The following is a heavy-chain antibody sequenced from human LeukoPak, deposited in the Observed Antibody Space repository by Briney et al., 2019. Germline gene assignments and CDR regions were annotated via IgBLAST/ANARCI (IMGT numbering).Heavy chain of an antibody. CDR2: ISSSGSTI. D-gene: IGHD6-6*01. Sequence: PGGSLRLSCAASGFTFSDYYMSWIRQAPGKGLEWVSYISSSGSTIYYADAVKGRFTISRDNGKNSLYLQTNGLRAEDTAVYYGARDCILPYSTSSGGQGTLVTVSS. CDR3: ARDCILPYSTSS. J-gene: IGHJ4*02. V-gene: IGHV3-11*01. CDR1: GFTFSDYY.